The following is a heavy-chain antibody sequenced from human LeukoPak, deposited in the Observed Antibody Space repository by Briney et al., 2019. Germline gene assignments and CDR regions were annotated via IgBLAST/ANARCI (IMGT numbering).Heavy chain of an antibody. Sequence: PGGSLRLSCAASGFTFSSYGMHWVRQAPGKGLEWVAFIRYDGSNKYYADSVKGRFTISRDNSKNTLYLQMNSLRAEDTAVYYCAKDWRYYDYVWGSYRYDPKLLNAYYFDYWGQGTLVTVSS. CDR3: AKDWRYYDYVWGSYRYDPKLLNAYYFDY. D-gene: IGHD3-16*02. CDR1: GFTFSSYG. CDR2: IRYDGSNK. V-gene: IGHV3-30*02. J-gene: IGHJ4*02.